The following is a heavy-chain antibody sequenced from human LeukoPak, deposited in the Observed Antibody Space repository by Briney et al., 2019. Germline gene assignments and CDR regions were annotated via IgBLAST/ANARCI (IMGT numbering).Heavy chain of an antibody. CDR1: GYSFTSYW. J-gene: IGHJ4*02. V-gene: IGHV5-51*01. CDR3: ARLAYCGGDCYSGGYFDY. D-gene: IGHD2-21*02. CDR2: IYPGDSDT. Sequence: GESLKISCRGSGYSFTSYWIGWVRQMPGKGLEWMGIIYPGDSDTRYSPSFQGQVTISADKSISTAYLQWSSLKASDTAMYYCARLAYCGGDCYSGGYFDYWGQGTLVTVSS.